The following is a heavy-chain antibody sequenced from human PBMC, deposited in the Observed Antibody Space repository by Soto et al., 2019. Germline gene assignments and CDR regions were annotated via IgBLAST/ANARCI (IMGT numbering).Heavy chain of an antibody. CDR1: GDSIGRFY. Sequence: SETLSLTCNVSGDSIGRFYWSWIRQSAEKGLEWIGRVYSTGGTAYNPALKGRVTISLDRSNNHVSLEMNSVTAADTAVYFCARDLSGTGLDIWGRGTRVTVS. J-gene: IGHJ6*02. CDR3: ARDLSGTGLDI. CDR2: VYSTGGT. D-gene: IGHD1-26*01. V-gene: IGHV4-4*07.